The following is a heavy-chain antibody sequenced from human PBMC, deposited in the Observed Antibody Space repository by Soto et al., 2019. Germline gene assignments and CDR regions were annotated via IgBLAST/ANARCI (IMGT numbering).Heavy chain of an antibody. Sequence: EVPLVEYGGGLVQTGGSLRLSCAISESTVRRDWMNWVRQAPGKGLEWVAHTNPDGSEKYYADSVKGRFTITRDNANNLLYLQMNSLRVGDTAMYSCSGGVGDAFWGQGTLVTVSS. CDR2: TNPDGSEK. CDR1: ESTVRRDW. V-gene: IGHV3-7*04. CDR3: SGGVGDAF. J-gene: IGHJ4*02. D-gene: IGHD1-26*01.